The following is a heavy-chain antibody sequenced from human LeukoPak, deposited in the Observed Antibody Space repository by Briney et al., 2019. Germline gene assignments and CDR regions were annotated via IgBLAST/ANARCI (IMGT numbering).Heavy chain of an antibody. D-gene: IGHD3-22*01. CDR3: ARDFPMIVVVNAFDI. J-gene: IGHJ3*02. CDR2: ISSSSSYI. CDR1: GFTFSNYA. V-gene: IGHV3-21*01. Sequence: PGGSLRLSCAASGFTFSNYAMSWVRQAPGKGLEWVSSISSSSSYIYYADSVKGRFTISRDNAKNSLYLQMNSLRAEDTAVYYCARDFPMIVVVNAFDIWGQGTMVTVSS.